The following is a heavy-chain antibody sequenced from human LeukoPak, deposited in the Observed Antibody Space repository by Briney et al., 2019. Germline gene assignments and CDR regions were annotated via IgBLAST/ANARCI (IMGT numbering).Heavy chain of an antibody. V-gene: IGHV3-74*01. CDR3: ARSSVVTGICRGCWFDP. D-gene: IGHD2-21*02. CDR1: GFTLSGHW. Sequence: GGSLRLSCVASGFTLSGHWMHWVRQAPGKGLVWVSRINSDESTTVYADSVKGRFTISRDNAKNTLYLQMNSLTAADTAVYYCARSSVVTGICRGCWFDPWGQGTLVTVSS. J-gene: IGHJ5*02. CDR2: INSDESTT.